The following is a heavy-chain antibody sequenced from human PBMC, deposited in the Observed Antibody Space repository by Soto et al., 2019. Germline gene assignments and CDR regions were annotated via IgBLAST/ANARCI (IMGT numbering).Heavy chain of an antibody. D-gene: IGHD1-20*01. CDR1: GGSTNSYY. CDR3: ARDPGILGSSNLFDP. J-gene: IGHJ5*02. CDR2: VYYSGST. Sequence: SETLSLTCTVSGGSTNSYYWSWIRQPPGKGLEWIGYVYYSGSTKYNPSLKSRVTISIDGSKNRFSLKLNSVTAADTAVYYCARDPGILGSSNLFDPWGQGTLVTVSS. V-gene: IGHV4-59*13.